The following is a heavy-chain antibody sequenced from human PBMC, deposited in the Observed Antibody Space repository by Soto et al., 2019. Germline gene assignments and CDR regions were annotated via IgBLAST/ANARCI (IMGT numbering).Heavy chain of an antibody. Sequence: QVHLQQWGAGLLKPSETLSLTCAVYVESFIGYYWTWIRQLQGKGLEWIGEFNHRGSTNYNPSLKSRVTISIDTSKNQFSLKLTSVTAADSSVYYCARTDIVTTNWFDPWGQGTLVTVSS. CDR1: VESFIGYY. CDR3: ARTDIVTTNWFDP. V-gene: IGHV4-34*02. J-gene: IGHJ5*02. D-gene: IGHD5-12*01. CDR2: FNHRGST.